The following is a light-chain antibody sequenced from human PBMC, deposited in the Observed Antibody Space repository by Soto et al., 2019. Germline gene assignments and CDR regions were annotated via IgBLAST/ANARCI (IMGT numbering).Light chain of an antibody. V-gene: IGLV8-61*01. Sequence: QAVVTQEPSFSVSPGGTVTLTCGLNSGSVSASSHPSWYQQTPGQPPRTLVYSTNTRSSGVPDRFSGSILGNKAALTITGAQADDESDYYCVLYLGSGIGVFGGGTQLTVL. CDR2: STN. CDR3: VLYLGSGIGV. CDR1: SGSVSASSH. J-gene: IGLJ3*02.